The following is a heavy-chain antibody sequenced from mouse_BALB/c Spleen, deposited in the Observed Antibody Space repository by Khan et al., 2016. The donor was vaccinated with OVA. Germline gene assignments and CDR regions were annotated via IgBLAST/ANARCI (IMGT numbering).Heavy chain of an antibody. V-gene: IGHV9-3-1*01. D-gene: IGHD2-10*01. CDR2: INTYTGEP. CDR3: ARPPYFSYVMVY. J-gene: IGHJ4*01. Sequence: LVESGPELKKPGETVKISCKASGYTFTNYGMNWVKQALGKGLKWMGWINTYTGEPTYADDFKGRFAFSLETSASTAYLQINNLKNEDTATYFCARPPYFSYVMVYWGQGTSVTVSS. CDR1: GYTFTNYG.